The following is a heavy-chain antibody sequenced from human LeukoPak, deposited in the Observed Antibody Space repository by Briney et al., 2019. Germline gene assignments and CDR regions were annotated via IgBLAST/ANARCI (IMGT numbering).Heavy chain of an antibody. CDR3: ARDGDYADYKDY. V-gene: IGHV3-74*01. D-gene: IGHD4-17*01. Sequence: GGSLRLSCAASGFTFSSYWMHWVRQAPGKGLVWVSRINSDGSSTSYADSVKGRFTISRDNAKNTLYLQMNSLRAEDTAIYYCARDGDYADYKDYWGQGTLVTVSS. J-gene: IGHJ4*02. CDR1: GFTFSSYW. CDR2: INSDGSST.